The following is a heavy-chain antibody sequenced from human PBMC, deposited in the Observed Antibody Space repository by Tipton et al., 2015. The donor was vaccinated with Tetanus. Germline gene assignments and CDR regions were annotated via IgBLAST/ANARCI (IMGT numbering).Heavy chain of an antibody. CDR2: MYSGGDT. CDR3: ASGSALDY. Sequence: SLRLSCVASGFIVSGHYMSWVRQAPGKGLEWVSVMYSGGDTYYVDSVKGRFSISRDNAKNTLYLQMNSLRVEDTAVYYCASGSALDYWGQGTLVTVSS. J-gene: IGHJ4*02. V-gene: IGHV3-53*01. CDR1: GFIVSGHY. D-gene: IGHD6-25*01.